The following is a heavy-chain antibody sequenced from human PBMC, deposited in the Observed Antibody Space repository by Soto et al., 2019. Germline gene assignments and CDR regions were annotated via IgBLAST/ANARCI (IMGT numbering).Heavy chain of an antibody. CDR3: ARQTERGYSYGYDAFEI. CDR1: GFTFSSYS. V-gene: IGHV3-21*01. D-gene: IGHD5-18*01. Sequence: GGSLRLSCAASGFTFSSYSMNWVRQAPGKGLEWVSSISSSSSYIYYADSVKGRFTISRDNAKNSLYLQMNSLRAEETAVYYCARQTERGYSYGYDAFEIWGQGTMVTVSS. CDR2: ISSSSSYI. J-gene: IGHJ3*02.